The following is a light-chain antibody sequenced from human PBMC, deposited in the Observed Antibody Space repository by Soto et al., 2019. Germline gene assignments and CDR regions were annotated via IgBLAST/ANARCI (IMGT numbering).Light chain of an antibody. Sequence: QSVLTQPPSVSAAPGQRVTISCSGSSSNIGNNYVSWYQQLPGTAPKLLIYDNNKRPSGIPDRFSGSRSDTSATLGITGLQTGDEADYYCGTWDYSLSAVVFGGGTKLTV. CDR1: SSNIGNNY. V-gene: IGLV1-51*01. J-gene: IGLJ2*01. CDR3: GTWDYSLSAVV. CDR2: DNN.